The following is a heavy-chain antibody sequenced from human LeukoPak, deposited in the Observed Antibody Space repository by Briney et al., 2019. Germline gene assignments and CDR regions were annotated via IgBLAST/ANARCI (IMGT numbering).Heavy chain of an antibody. Sequence: ASVTVSCTASGFTFTSYDINWVRPASGQGLEWMGWMNPNNGNTGYAQKFQGRVTMTRDTSISTAYMELRGLRSEDTAVYYCVRDGEGVAISVNYWFDPWGQGTLVTVSS. J-gene: IGHJ5*02. CDR2: MNPNNGNT. CDR3: VRDGEGVAISVNYWFDP. D-gene: IGHD3-10*01. V-gene: IGHV1-8*01. CDR1: GFTFTSYD.